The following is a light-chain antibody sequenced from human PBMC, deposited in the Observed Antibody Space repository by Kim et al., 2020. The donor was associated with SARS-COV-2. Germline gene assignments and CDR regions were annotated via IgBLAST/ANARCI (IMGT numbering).Light chain of an antibody. CDR2: KVS. Sequence: PASIACRSSESLAYSDGNSYLNWFNQRPGQSPRRLIYKVSERESGVPDRFSGSGSGTDFTLQISRVEAEDVGVYYCMQGIHWPFTFGPGTKVDIK. V-gene: IGKV2-30*01. J-gene: IGKJ3*01. CDR1: ESLAYSDGNSY. CDR3: MQGIHWPFT.